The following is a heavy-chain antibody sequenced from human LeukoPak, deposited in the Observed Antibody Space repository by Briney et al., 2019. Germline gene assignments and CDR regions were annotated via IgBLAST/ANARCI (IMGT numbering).Heavy chain of an antibody. CDR3: ARDRLPYYYMDV. D-gene: IGHD2-15*01. CDR2: IYSGGSA. CDR1: GFTFSSYA. V-gene: IGHV3-66*01. Sequence: GGSLRLSCAASGFTFSSYAMSWVRQAPGKGLEWVSVIYSGGSAYYADSVKGRFTISRDNSKNTLYLQMNSLRAEDTAVYYCARDRLPYYYMDVWGKGTTVTISS. J-gene: IGHJ6*03.